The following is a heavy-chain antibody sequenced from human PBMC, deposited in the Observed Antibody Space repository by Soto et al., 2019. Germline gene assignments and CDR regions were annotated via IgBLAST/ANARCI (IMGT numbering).Heavy chain of an antibody. CDR2: INPNSGGT. CDR1: GYTFTGYY. V-gene: IGHV1-2*04. Sequence: ASVKVSCKASGYTFTGYYMHWVRQAPGQGLEWMGWINPNSGGTNYAQKFQGWVTMTRDTSISTAYMELSRLRSDDTAVYYCARGHYYDSSGYYYGGFDYWGQGTLVTVSS. D-gene: IGHD3-22*01. CDR3: ARGHYYDSSGYYYGGFDY. J-gene: IGHJ4*02.